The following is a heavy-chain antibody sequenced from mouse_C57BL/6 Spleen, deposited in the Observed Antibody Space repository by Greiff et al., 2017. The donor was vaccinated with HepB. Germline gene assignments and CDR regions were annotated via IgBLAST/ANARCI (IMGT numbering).Heavy chain of an antibody. Sequence: EVKVEESGGGLVQPGGSMKLSCAASGFTFSDAWMDWVRQSPEKGLEWVAEIRNKANNHATYYAESVKGRFTISRDDSKSSVYLQMNSLRAEDTGIYYCTRGTTVVATRAMDYWGQGTSVTVSS. CDR3: TRGTTVVATRAMDY. D-gene: IGHD1-1*01. J-gene: IGHJ4*01. CDR1: GFTFSDAW. V-gene: IGHV6-6*01. CDR2: IRNKANNHAT.